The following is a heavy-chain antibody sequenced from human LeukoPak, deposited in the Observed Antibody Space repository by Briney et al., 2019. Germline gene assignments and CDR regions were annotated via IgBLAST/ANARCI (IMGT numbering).Heavy chain of an antibody. V-gene: IGHV4-59*06. D-gene: IGHD5-24*01. CDR1: GGSISSYY. Sequence: SETLSLTCTVSGGSISSYYWSWIRQHPGKGLEWIGYIYYSGSTYYNPSLKSRVTISVDTSKNQFSLKLSSVTAADTAVYYCARDSEMATIDYWGQGTLVTVSS. J-gene: IGHJ4*02. CDR3: ARDSEMATIDY. CDR2: IYYSGST.